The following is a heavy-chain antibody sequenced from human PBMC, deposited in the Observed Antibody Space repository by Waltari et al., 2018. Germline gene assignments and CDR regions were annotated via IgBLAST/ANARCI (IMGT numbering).Heavy chain of an antibody. CDR3: AREIKLVLKSKRPAFDI. V-gene: IGHV3-21*01. CDR1: GFTFSSYS. D-gene: IGHD6-13*01. Sequence: EVQLVESGGGLVKPGGSLRLSCAASGFTFSSYSMNWVRQAPGKGLEWVSSISSSISYRYYADSVKCRFTISRDNAKNSLYLQMNSLRAEDTAVYYCAREIKLVLKSKRPAFDIWGQGTMVTVSS. CDR2: ISSSISYR. J-gene: IGHJ3*02.